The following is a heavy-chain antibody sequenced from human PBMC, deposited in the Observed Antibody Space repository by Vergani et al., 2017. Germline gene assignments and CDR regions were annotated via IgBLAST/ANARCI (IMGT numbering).Heavy chain of an antibody. D-gene: IGHD4-23*01. J-gene: IGHJ3*01. Sequence: QVQLHESCPGLVKPSQTLSLTCTVSGASINNDFYYWHWIRQPAGKGLEWIGRIYVSGITDYNSSLQSRVPMSVDTSKNQFSLTVTSVTAADTAVYYCARDNKQLRPRAFDLWGQGKMVTVSS. CDR1: GASINNDFYY. V-gene: IGHV4-61*02. CDR2: IYVSGIT. CDR3: ARDNKQLRPRAFDL.